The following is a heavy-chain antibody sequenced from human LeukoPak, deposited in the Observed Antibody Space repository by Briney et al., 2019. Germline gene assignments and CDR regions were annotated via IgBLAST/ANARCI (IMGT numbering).Heavy chain of an antibody. CDR1: GGSISSYY. V-gene: IGHV4-4*07. J-gene: IGHJ4*02. CDR3: ARELFFGVVSPYYFDY. Sequence: SETLSLTCPASGGSISSYYWSWFGKPAGKGLDWIGRIYTSGSTNYNPSLKSRVTMSVDTSKNQFSLKLSSVTAADTAVYYCARELFFGVVSPYYFDYWGQGTLVTVSS. CDR2: IYTSGST. D-gene: IGHD3-3*01.